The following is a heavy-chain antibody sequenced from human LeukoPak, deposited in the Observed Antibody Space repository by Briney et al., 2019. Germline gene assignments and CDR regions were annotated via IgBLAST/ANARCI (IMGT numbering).Heavy chain of an antibody. J-gene: IGHJ5*02. Sequence: SQTLSLTCTVSGGSISSDNYSWRWIRQPAGKGLEWIGRVYTSGSTNYNPSLKSRVTISVDTSKKQFSLKLSSVTAADTAVYYCAREKIGYYDGSGRGWFDPWGQGTLVTVSS. D-gene: IGHD3-22*01. V-gene: IGHV4-61*02. CDR1: GGSISSDNYS. CDR2: VYTSGST. CDR3: AREKIGYYDGSGRGWFDP.